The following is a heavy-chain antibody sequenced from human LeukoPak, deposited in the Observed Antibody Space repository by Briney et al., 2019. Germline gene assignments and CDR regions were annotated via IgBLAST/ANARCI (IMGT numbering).Heavy chain of an antibody. V-gene: IGHV3-33*01. D-gene: IGHD2-2*01. CDR1: GFTFSSYG. J-gene: IGHJ4*02. CDR2: IWNDGSNK. Sequence: GGSLRLSCAASGFTFSSYGMHWVRQAPGEVLEWVAVIWNDGSNKYYVDSVKGRFTISRDNSKNTLYLQMNSLRTEDTAVYYCARDYCSSTSCLFDYWGQGTLVTVSS. CDR3: ARDYCSSTSCLFDY.